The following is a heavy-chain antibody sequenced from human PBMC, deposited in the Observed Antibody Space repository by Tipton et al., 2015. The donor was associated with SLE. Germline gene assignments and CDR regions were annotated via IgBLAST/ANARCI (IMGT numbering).Heavy chain of an antibody. J-gene: IGHJ5*02. D-gene: IGHD3-22*01. CDR1: GGSFSGYY. V-gene: IGHV4-34*01. CDR3: AGHSYYYESSGYWGNWFEP. Sequence: TLSLTCAVYGGSFSGYYWSWIRQPPGKGLEWIGEINHSRSTTYNPSLKSRVTISVDASKNQFSLKLSSVTAADTAVYYCAGHSYYYESSGYWGNWFEPWGQGTLVTVSS. CDR2: INHSRST.